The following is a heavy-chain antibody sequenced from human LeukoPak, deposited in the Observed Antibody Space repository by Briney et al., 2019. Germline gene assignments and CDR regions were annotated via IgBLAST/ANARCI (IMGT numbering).Heavy chain of an antibody. J-gene: IGHJ4*02. V-gene: IGHV3-33*01. CDR2: IWHDGSKE. Sequence: PGGSLRLSCAASGFSFSTYGMHWVRQAPDTGLEWVALIWHDGSKEYYAASVKGRFTISRDNSKNTLCLEMNSLRADDTAVYYCAGDTPPGGEYYFEYWGQGALVTVSS. CDR3: AGDTPPGGEYYFEY. D-gene: IGHD3-16*01. CDR1: GFSFSTYG.